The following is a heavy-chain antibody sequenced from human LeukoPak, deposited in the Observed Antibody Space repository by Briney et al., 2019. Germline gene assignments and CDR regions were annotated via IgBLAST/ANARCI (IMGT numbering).Heavy chain of an antibody. CDR2: IYYSGST. Sequence: SETLSLTCTVSGGSISSYYWSWIRQPPGKGLEWIGYIYYSGSTNYNPSLKSRVTISVDKSKNQFSLKLSSVTAADTAVYYCARVGGGSWFDPWGQGTLVTVSS. V-gene: IGHV4-59*12. CDR1: GGSISSYY. CDR3: ARVGGGSWFDP. D-gene: IGHD1-26*01. J-gene: IGHJ5*02.